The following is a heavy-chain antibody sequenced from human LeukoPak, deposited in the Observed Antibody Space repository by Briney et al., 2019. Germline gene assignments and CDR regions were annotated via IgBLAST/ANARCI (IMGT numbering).Heavy chain of an antibody. J-gene: IGHJ4*02. CDR2: ISAYNGNT. CDR3: ARQYYDFWSGYYPLGY. Sequence: GASVKVSCKASGYTFTSYGISWVRQAPGQGLEWMGWISAYNGNTNYAQKPQGRVTMTTDTSTSTAYMELRSLRSDDTAVYYCARQYYDFWSGYYPLGYWGQGTLVTVSS. V-gene: IGHV1-18*01. CDR1: GYTFTSYG. D-gene: IGHD3-3*01.